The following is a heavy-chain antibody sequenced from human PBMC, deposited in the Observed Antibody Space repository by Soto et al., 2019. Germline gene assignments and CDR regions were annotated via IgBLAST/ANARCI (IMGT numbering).Heavy chain of an antibody. CDR2: IIPIFGTA. J-gene: IGHJ4*02. D-gene: IGHD5-18*01. V-gene: IGHV1-69*13. Sequence: SVKVSCKASGGTFSSYAISWVRQAPGQGLEWMGGIIPIFGTANYAQKFQGRVTITADESTSTAYMELSSLRSEDTAVYYCARGVNLVDTAKVWSFDYWGQGTLVTASS. CDR1: GGTFSSYA. CDR3: ARGVNLVDTAKVWSFDY.